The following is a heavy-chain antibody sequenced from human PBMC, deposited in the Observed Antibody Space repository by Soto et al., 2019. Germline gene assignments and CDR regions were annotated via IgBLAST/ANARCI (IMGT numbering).Heavy chain of an antibody. CDR2: IVPIYRTA. CDR3: VRDSGAKLSSS. V-gene: IGHV1-69*13. J-gene: IGHJ4*02. CDR1: GGTFSSYR. Sequence: SVKVSCKLCGGTFSSYRITCVRQAPGQGVEWVGGIVPIYRTADYAQKFQGRVTITADESARTSYMELRSLKSQDTAVYYCVRDSGAKLSSSWGQGTLVTVSS. D-gene: IGHD6-13*01.